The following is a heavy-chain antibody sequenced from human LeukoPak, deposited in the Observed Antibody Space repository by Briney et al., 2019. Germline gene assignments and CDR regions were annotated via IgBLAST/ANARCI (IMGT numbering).Heavy chain of an antibody. D-gene: IGHD4-11*01. Sequence: GGSLRLSCVVSGIKFSDAWMSWVRQAPGKGLEWVGRIKSRGGGGTADYAAPVKGRFTISRDDSENTVYLLMDSLQTEDTAVYYCTWMTTIVTVGFWGQGTLVTVSS. CDR1: GIKFSDAW. CDR3: TWMTTIVTVGF. V-gene: IGHV3-15*01. J-gene: IGHJ4*02. CDR2: IKSRGGGGTA.